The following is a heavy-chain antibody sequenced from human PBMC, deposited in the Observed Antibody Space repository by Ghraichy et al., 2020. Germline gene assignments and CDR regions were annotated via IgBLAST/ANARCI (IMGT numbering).Heavy chain of an antibody. CDR2: INHSGST. Sequence: GSLRLSCAVYGGSFSGYYWSWIRQPPGKGLEWIGEINHSGSTNYNPSLKSRVTISVDTSKNQFSLKLSSVTAADTAVYYCARESGEQWLVREGYYFDYWGQGTLVTVSS. D-gene: IGHD6-19*01. CDR1: GGSFSGYY. CDR3: ARESGEQWLVREGYYFDY. V-gene: IGHV4-34*01. J-gene: IGHJ4*02.